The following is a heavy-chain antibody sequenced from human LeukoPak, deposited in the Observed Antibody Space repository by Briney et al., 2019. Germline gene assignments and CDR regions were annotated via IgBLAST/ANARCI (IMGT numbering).Heavy chain of an antibody. Sequence: GGSLRLSCAASGFTFDDYAMHWVRQAQGKGLEWVSGISWNSGSIGYADSVKGRFTISRDNAKNSLYLQMNSLRAEDMALYYCAKDGGYSGYDHFDYWGQGTLVTVYS. D-gene: IGHD5-12*01. CDR3: AKDGGYSGYDHFDY. V-gene: IGHV3-9*03. CDR1: GFTFDDYA. J-gene: IGHJ4*02. CDR2: ISWNSGSI.